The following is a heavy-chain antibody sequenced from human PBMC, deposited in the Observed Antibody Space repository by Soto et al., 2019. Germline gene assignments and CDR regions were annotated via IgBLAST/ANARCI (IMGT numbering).Heavy chain of an antibody. CDR3: AKGDPRPGQLLAYDH. CDR1: GFTFSSYS. CDR2: ISRGGDVT. J-gene: IGHJ4*02. Sequence: EVQLLESGGGLVQPGGSMRLSCTASGFTFSSYSMDWVRQAPGAGLEWHAAISRGGDVTDYVDSVRGRFTTFRDNYKNTVYLQMHSLRDEDTATYYCAKGDPRPGQLLAYDHWVLGTLCTVSS. V-gene: IGHV3-23*01. D-gene: IGHD6-6*01.